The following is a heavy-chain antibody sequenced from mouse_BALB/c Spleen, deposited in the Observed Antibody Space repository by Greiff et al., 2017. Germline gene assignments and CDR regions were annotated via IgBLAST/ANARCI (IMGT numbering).Heavy chain of an antibody. J-gene: IGHJ4*01. CDR1: GFTFSSYT. CDR3: ARGWLLHAMDY. D-gene: IGHD2-3*01. CDR2: ISNGGGST. V-gene: IGHV5-12-2*01. Sequence: EVQRVESGGGLVQPGGSLKLSCAASGFTFSSYTMSWVRQTPEKRLEWVAYISNGGGSTYYPDTVKGRFTISRDNAKNTLYLQMSSLKSEDTAMYYCARGWLLHAMDYWGQGTSVTVSS.